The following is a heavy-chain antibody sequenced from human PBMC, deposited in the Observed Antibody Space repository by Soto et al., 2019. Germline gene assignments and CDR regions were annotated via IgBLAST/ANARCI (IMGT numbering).Heavy chain of an antibody. CDR3: ARGATVTQFDY. D-gene: IGHD4-17*01. V-gene: IGHV4-61*01. Sequence: QVQLQESGPGLVKPSETLSLTCNVSGVSVSSGSFYWAWIRQPPGKGLEWIGFGSYSGTTNYKPSLKSRVTISVDTSRSQISLKVSSLTAADTAVYYCARGATVTQFDYWGRGTLVTVSS. CDR1: GVSVSSGSFY. J-gene: IGHJ4*02. CDR2: GSYSGTT.